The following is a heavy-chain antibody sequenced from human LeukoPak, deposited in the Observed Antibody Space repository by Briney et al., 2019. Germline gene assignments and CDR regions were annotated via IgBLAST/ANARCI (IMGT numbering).Heavy chain of an antibody. CDR1: GGSFSGYY. J-gene: IGHJ4*02. D-gene: IGHD3-22*01. Sequence: SETLSLTGAVYGGSFSGYYWSWIRQPPGKGLEWIGEINHSGSTNYNPSLKSRVTISVDTSKNQFSLKLSSVTAADTAVYYCARARRYYYDSSGYYGYWGQGTLVTVSS. CDR3: ARARRYYYDSSGYYGY. CDR2: INHSGST. V-gene: IGHV4-34*01.